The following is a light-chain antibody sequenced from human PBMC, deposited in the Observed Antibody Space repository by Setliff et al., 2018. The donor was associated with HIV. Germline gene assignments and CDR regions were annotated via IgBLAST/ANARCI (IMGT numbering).Light chain of an antibody. J-gene: IGLJ1*01. CDR1: SSDVGGYNY. CDR2: DVS. CDR3: SSFTSSSTDV. Sequence: QSALAQPASVSGSPGQSITMSCTGTSSDVGGYNYVSWYQQHPGKAPKLMIYDVSTRPSGVSNRFSGSKSGNTASLTISGLQTEDEADYYCSSFTSSSTDVFGTGTKVTVL. V-gene: IGLV2-14*01.